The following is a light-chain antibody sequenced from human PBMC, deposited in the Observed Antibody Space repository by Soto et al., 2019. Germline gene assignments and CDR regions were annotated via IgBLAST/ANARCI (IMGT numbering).Light chain of an antibody. CDR2: ENN. CDR3: GTWDSSLSAGWV. J-gene: IGLJ3*02. Sequence: QSVLTQPPSVSAAPGQKVTISCSGSSSNIGNNYVSWYQQLPGTAPKVLIYENNKRPSGIPDRFSGSKSGTSATLGITGLQTGDEADYYCGTWDSSLSAGWVFGGGTKLTVL. CDR1: SSNIGNNY. V-gene: IGLV1-51*01.